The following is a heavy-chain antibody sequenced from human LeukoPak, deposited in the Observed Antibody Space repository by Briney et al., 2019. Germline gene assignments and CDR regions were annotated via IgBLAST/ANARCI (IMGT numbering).Heavy chain of an antibody. CDR3: ARRGAASDAFDI. Sequence: GGSLRLSCAASGFTFDDYGMSWVRQAPGKGLVWVSRINSDGSSTSDADSVKGRFTISRDNAKNTLYLQMNSLRAEDTAVYYCARRGAASDAFDIWGQGTMVTVSS. CDR1: GFTFDDYG. J-gene: IGHJ3*02. D-gene: IGHD3-16*01. CDR2: INSDGSST. V-gene: IGHV3-74*01.